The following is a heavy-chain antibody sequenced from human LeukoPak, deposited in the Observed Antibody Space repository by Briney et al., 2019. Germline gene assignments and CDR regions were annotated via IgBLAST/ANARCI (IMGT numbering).Heavy chain of an antibody. D-gene: IGHD3-22*01. J-gene: IGHJ4*02. V-gene: IGHV3-30-3*01. CDR1: GFTFSSYA. Sequence: GGSLRLSCAASGFTFSSYAMHWVRQAPGKGLEWVAVISYDGSNKYYADSVKGRFTISRDNSKNTLYLQMNSLRAEDTAVYYCARDKYYYDSSGYYGYYFDYWGQGTLVTVSS. CDR2: ISYDGSNK. CDR3: ARDKYYYDSSGYYGYYFDY.